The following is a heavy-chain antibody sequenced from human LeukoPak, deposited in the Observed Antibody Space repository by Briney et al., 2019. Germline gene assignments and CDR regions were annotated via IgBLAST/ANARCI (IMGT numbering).Heavy chain of an antibody. J-gene: IGHJ4*02. D-gene: IGHD3-10*01. CDR1: GYSFDTHW. Sequence: GESLKISCEGSGYSFDTHWIGWVRQMPGKGLEWMGIIYPDDSDIRYSPSFQGQVTMSADKSIRTAYLDWSSLKASDTAMYYCARGKREFPGSGSYSTHFEYWGQGTLVTVSS. V-gene: IGHV5-51*01. CDR3: ARGKREFPGSGSYSTHFEY. CDR2: IYPDDSDI.